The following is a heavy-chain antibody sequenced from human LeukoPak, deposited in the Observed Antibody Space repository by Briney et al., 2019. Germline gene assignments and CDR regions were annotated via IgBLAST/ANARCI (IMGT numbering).Heavy chain of an antibody. CDR1: GGTFSSYT. CDR2: IIPIFGTA. D-gene: IGHD3-22*01. J-gene: IGHJ4*02. Sequence: SVKVSCKASGGTFSSYTISWVRQAPGQGLEWMGGIIPIFGTANYAQKFQGRVTITADKSTSTAYMELSSLRSEDTAVYYCAREYYDSSGYYDYYFDYWGQGTLVTVSS. V-gene: IGHV1-69*06. CDR3: AREYYDSSGYYDYYFDY.